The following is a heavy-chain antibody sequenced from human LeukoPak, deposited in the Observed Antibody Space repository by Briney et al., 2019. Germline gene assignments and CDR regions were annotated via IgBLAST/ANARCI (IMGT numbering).Heavy chain of an antibody. CDR3: ARVYCSGGACVNWFDP. D-gene: IGHD2-15*01. J-gene: IGHJ5*02. CDR1: GDSVSSNTAA. Sequence: SQTLSLTCAISGDSVSSNTAAWTWIRQSPSRGLEWLGRTYYRSKWYNDYAVSVKSRITINPDTSKNQFSLQLNSVTPEDTAVYYCARVYCSGGACVNWFDPRGQGALVTVSS. V-gene: IGHV6-1*01. CDR2: TYYRSKWYN.